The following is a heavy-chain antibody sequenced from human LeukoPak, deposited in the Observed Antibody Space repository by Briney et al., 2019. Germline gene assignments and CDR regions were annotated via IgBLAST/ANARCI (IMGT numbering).Heavy chain of an antibody. J-gene: IGHJ4*02. CDR2: IQFDKNDK. V-gene: IGHV3-30*02. CDR1: GFTFSTYG. D-gene: IGHD4-17*01. CDR3: ATTTVPTNYFDY. Sequence: GGSLRLSCAASGFTFSTYGMHWVRQVPGGGLEWVAFIQFDKNDKYYPDSVKGRFTVSRDNSKNTLYLQMSSLRAEDTAVYYCATTTVPTNYFDYWGQGTLVTVSS.